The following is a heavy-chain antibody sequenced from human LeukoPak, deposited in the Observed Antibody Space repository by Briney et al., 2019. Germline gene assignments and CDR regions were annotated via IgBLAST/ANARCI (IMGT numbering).Heavy chain of an antibody. CDR1: GDSISGSNW. J-gene: IGHJ4*02. D-gene: IGHD5-18*01. V-gene: IGHV4-4*02. CDR3: VRRRYNYGFDS. CDR2: IYHSGST. Sequence: SGTLSLTCDVSGDSISGSNWWNWVRQPPGKGLEWIGGIYHSGSTNYNPSLKSRVTMSVDKSKNQFSLKLSSVTAADTAVFYCVRRRYNYGFDSWGQGSLVTVSS.